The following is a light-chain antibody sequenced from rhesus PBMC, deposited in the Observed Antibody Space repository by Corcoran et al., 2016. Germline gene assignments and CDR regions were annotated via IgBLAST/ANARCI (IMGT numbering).Light chain of an antibody. CDR2: GAS. V-gene: IGKV3-24*04. CDR1: QSVSSY. Sequence: EIVMTQSPATLALSPGERATLSCRASQSVSSYLAWYQQKPGPAPRLPIYGASRRATGIPDRFSGSGSGTEFTLTVSSLEPEDVGVYFCLQSSNWPFTFGPGTKLDIK. CDR3: LQSSNWPFT. J-gene: IGKJ3*01.